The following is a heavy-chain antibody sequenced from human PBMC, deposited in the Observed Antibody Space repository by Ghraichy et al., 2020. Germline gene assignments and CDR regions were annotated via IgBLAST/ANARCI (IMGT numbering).Heavy chain of an antibody. CDR3: ARGDCSGGSCYYLGY. CDR1: IGTTNICN. Sequence: SQTLSLTCIATIGTTNICNRVTSRQLVCRLLHGIGYIYYSGSTNYNPSLKSRVTISVDTSKNQFSLKLSSVTAADTAVYYCARGDCSGGSCYYLGYWGQGSLVTDS. CDR2: IYYSGST. J-gene: IGHJ4*02. D-gene: IGHD2-15*01. V-gene: IGHV4-59*01.